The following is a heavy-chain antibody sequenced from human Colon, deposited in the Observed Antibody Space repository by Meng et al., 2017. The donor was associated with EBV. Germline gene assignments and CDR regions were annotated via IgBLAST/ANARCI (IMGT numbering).Heavy chain of an antibody. Sequence: QLQLAEAGPGLLKPSETLSLTCSVSGDSITTNGYYWGWIRQSPGKGLEWIGSIFYSGNTYFNPSLKTRVTISVDTSKNQFSLKLSSVTAADTAIYYCARERGGVTRDFDSWGQGALVTVSS. CDR1: GDSITTNGYY. J-gene: IGHJ4*02. CDR3: ARERGGVTRDFDS. V-gene: IGHV4-39*07. D-gene: IGHD3-16*01. CDR2: IFYSGNT.